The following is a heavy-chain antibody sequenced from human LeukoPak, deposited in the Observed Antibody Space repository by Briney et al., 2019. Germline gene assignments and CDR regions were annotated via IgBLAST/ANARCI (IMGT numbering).Heavy chain of an antibody. J-gene: IGHJ4*02. D-gene: IGHD4-17*01. CDR1: GGSFSSYY. CDR2: IYYSGST. V-gene: IGHV4-59*01. Sequence: SETLSLTCAVYGGSFSSYYWSWIRQPPGKGLEWIGYIYYSGSTNYNPSLKSRVTISVDTSKNQFSLKLSSVTAADTAVYYCARSDDYGDYLSDYWGQGTLVTVSS. CDR3: ARSDDYGDYLSDY.